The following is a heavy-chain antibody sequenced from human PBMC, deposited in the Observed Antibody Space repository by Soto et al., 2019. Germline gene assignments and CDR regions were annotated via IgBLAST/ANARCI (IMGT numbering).Heavy chain of an antibody. CDR2: ISYDGSNK. D-gene: IGHD5-18*01. J-gene: IGHJ4*02. V-gene: IGHV3-30-3*01. Sequence: QVQLVESGGGVVQPGRSLRLSCAASGFTFSSYAMHWVRQAPGKGLEWVAVISYDGSNKYYADSVKGRFTISRDNSKNTLYLQMNSLRAEDTAVYYCARDGYDREGAWGGYWGQGTLVTVSS. CDR1: GFTFSSYA. CDR3: ARDGYDREGAWGGY.